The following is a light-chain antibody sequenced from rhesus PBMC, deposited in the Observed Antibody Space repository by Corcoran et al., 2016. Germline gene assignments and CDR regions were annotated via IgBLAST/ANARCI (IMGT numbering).Light chain of an antibody. CDR2: LVS. V-gene: IGKV2-78*01. J-gene: IGKJ4*01. Sequence: DIVMTQTPVPLPVTPGEPASISCRSSQSLLESDGFTHLHWYLPKPGQSPQLLIYLVSNRASVVPDRFRGSGSDTDFTRKISSVEAEDVGVYYCMQTLQTPLTFGGGTKVEIK. CDR3: MQTLQTPLT. CDR1: QSLLESDGFTH.